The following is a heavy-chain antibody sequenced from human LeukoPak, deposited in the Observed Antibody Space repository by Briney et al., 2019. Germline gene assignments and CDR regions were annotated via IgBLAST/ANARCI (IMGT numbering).Heavy chain of an antibody. CDR1: GFTLSSYW. V-gene: IGHV3-74*01. CDR3: SSGNSHAFDI. J-gene: IGHJ3*02. Sequence: PGGSLRLSCAASGFTLSSYWMHWVRQAPGKGLVWVSRINSDGSSTSYADSVKGRFTISRDNAKNTLYLQMNNLRAEDTAVYYCSSGNSHAFDIWGQGTMVTVSS. CDR2: INSDGSST. D-gene: IGHD4-23*01.